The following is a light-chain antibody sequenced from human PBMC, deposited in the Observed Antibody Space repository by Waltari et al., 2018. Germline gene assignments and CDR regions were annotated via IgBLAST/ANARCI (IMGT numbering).Light chain of an antibody. CDR3: QQHYGIPLT. CDR1: QTVLYSPNNQNF. Sequence: DIVMTQSPDSLAVSLGERATINCESSQTVLYSPNNQNFLAWYQQKPGQPLKLLIYWASTRAPGVPDRFSGGGSWTRFTLTITSLQAEVVAVYYCQQHYGIPLTFGGGTKVEIK. CDR2: WAS. V-gene: IGKV4-1*01. J-gene: IGKJ4*01.